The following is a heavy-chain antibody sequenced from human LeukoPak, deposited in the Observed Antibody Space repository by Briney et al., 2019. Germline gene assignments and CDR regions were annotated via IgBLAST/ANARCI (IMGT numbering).Heavy chain of an antibody. CDR3: ARLNFAYDTSGYLDY. V-gene: IGHV4-39*01. D-gene: IGHD3-22*01. CDR2: IYFSGSA. Sequence: PSETLSLTCTVSGASIDSSNYYWGWIRQPPGKGLEWIGSIYFSGSAYYKSYVMSRVTISLDTSKNQFSLKLSSVTAADTAVYYCARLNFAYDTSGYLDYWGQGTLLTVSS. CDR1: GASIDSSNYY. J-gene: IGHJ4*02.